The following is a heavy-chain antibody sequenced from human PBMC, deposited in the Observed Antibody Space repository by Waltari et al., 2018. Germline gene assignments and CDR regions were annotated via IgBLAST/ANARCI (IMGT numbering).Heavy chain of an antibody. CDR3: ARGGLDRWSGYYSGDY. V-gene: IGHV1-69*01. CDR2: INPIFGTA. J-gene: IGHJ4*02. D-gene: IGHD3-3*01. Sequence: QVQLVQSGAEVKKPGSSVKVSCKASGGTFRSYAISWVRQAPGKGLEWMGGINPIFGTANDAQKFQGRVTITADESTSTAYMERSSLRSEDTAVYYCARGGLDRWSGYYSGDYWGQGTLVTVSS. CDR1: GGTFRSYA.